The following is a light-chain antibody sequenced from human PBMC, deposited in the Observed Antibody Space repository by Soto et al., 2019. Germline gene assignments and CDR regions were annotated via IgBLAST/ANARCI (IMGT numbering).Light chain of an antibody. Sequence: IQITQSPSSLSASVGDRVIITCRASQTISSQLNWYQQKPGKAPKLLIXAASSLQSGVPSRFSGSGSGTDFTLTISSLQTEDFATYYCQESYNTLTFTLGPGTKVDIK. CDR2: AAS. CDR1: QTISSQ. CDR3: QESYNTLTFT. V-gene: IGKV1-39*01. J-gene: IGKJ3*01.